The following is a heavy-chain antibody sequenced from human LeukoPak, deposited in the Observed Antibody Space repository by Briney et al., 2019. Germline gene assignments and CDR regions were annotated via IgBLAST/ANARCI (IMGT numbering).Heavy chain of an antibody. J-gene: IGHJ4*02. V-gene: IGHV3-23*01. Sequence: GGSLRLSCPASGLTFSNYAMSWVRQAPGKGLEWVSSITGAGDNTYYADSVKGRFTISRDNSKNTLYLQMNSLRAEDTAVYYCAKDLSYYYDSSRGDYWGQGTLVTVSS. CDR1: GLTFSNYA. CDR3: AKDLSYYYDSSRGDY. CDR2: ITGAGDNT. D-gene: IGHD3-22*01.